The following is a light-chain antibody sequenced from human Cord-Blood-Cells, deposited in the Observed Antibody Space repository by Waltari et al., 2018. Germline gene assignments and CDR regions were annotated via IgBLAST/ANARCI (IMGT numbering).Light chain of an antibody. CDR1: QSVSSSY. CDR2: GAS. Sequence: EIVLTQSPGPLSLSPGERATLSCRASQSVSSSYLAWYQQKPGQAPRLLIYGASSRATGIPDWFSGSGSGTDFTLTISRLEPEDFAVYYCQQYGSSLYSFGQGTKLEIK. V-gene: IGKV3-20*01. J-gene: IGKJ2*03. CDR3: QQYGSSLYS.